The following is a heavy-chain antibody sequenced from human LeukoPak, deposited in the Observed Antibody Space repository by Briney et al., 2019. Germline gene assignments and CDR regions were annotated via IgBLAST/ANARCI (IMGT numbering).Heavy chain of an antibody. D-gene: IGHD6-13*01. CDR1: GYTFTSYD. CDR3: ARAREQQLGFDY. J-gene: IGHJ4*02. V-gene: IGHV1-8*02. CDR2: MNPNSGNT. Sequence: GASVKVSCKASGYTFTSYDINWVRQATGQGLEWMGWMNPNSGNTGYAQKFQGRVTMTRDTSTSTVYMELSSLRSEDTAVYYCARAREQQLGFDYWGQGTLVTVSS.